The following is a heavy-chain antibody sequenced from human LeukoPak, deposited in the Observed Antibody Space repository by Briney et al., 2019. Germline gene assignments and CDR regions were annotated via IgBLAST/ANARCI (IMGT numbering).Heavy chain of an antibody. CDR3: TKPYGGNLNYCQH. CDR2: IRSKAYGGTT. Sequence: GGSLRLSCTASGFTLGDYAMSWFRQAPGKGLEWVGFIRSKAYGGTTEYAASVKGRFTISRDDSKSIAYLQMNSLKTEDTAVYCCTKPYGGNLNYCQHWGQGTLVTVSS. CDR1: GFTLGDYA. V-gene: IGHV3-49*03. D-gene: IGHD4-23*01. J-gene: IGHJ1*01.